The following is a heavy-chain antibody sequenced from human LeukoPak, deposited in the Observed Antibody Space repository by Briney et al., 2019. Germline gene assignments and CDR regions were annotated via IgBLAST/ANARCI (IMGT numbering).Heavy chain of an antibody. CDR1: GFTFSSYA. Sequence: GGSLRLSCAASGFTFSSYAMHWVRQAPGKGLEWVAVISYDGSNKYYADSVKGRFTISRDNSKNTLYLQMNSLRAEDTAVYYCARVSGVELRRPPTDPFDIWGQGTMVTVSS. CDR3: ARVSGVELRRPPTDPFDI. CDR2: ISYDGSNK. D-gene: IGHD1-7*01. J-gene: IGHJ3*02. V-gene: IGHV3-30*04.